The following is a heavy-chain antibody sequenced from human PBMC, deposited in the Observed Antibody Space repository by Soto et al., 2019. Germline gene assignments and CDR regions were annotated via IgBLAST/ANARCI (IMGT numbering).Heavy chain of an antibody. J-gene: IGHJ2*01. Sequence: QVQLVESGGGVVQPGRSLRLSCVASGFTFSNYGTHWVRQAPGKGLEWVAVIWDDGSNKYYADSVKSRFTISRANSKNTLSLNMIRLTANATAVYYCARADSYGDRYFGLWGRGTLVTVSS. CDR3: ARADSYGDRYFGL. CDR1: GFTFSNYG. D-gene: IGHD5-18*01. V-gene: IGHV3-33*01. CDR2: IWDDGSNK.